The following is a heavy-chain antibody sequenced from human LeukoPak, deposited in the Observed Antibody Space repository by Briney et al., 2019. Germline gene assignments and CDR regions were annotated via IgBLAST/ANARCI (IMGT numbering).Heavy chain of an antibody. V-gene: IGHV3-30-3*01. CDR2: ISYDGSNK. CDR3: SRGVRDVLQTLTAGYYFDY. CDR1: GFTFSSYA. Sequence: GGSLRLSCAASGFTFSSYAMHWVRQAPGKGLEWVAVISYDGSNKYYADSVKGRFTISRDNSKNTLYLQMNSLRAEDTAVYYCSRGVRDVLQTLTAGYYFDYWGQGTLVTVSS. D-gene: IGHD5-24*01. J-gene: IGHJ4*02.